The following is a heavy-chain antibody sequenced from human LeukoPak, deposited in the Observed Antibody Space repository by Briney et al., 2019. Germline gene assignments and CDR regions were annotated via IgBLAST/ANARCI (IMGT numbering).Heavy chain of an antibody. CDR1: GLIVSSNN. Sequence: GGSLRLSCEASGLIVSSNNMNWVRQAPGKGLEWVSAISGSGGSTYYADSVKGRFTISRDNSKNTLYLQMNSLRAEDTAVYYCAKVQLELMFDYWGQGTLVTVSS. CDR3: AKVQLELMFDY. J-gene: IGHJ4*02. D-gene: IGHD1-1*01. V-gene: IGHV3-23*01. CDR2: ISGSGGST.